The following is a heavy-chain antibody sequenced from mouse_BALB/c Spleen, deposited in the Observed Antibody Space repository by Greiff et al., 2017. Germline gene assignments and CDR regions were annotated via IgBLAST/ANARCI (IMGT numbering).Heavy chain of an antibody. CDR3: ARWDYYGSSRDY. CDR2: INPSTGYT. Sequence: QVQLQQSGAELAKPGASVKMSCKASGYTFTSYWMHWVKQRPGQGLEWIGYINPSTGYTEYNQKFTDKAKLTADKSSSTAYMQLSSLTSEDSAVFYCARWDYYGSSRDYWGQGTTLTVSS. V-gene: IGHV1-7*01. CDR1: GYTFTSYW. D-gene: IGHD1-1*01. J-gene: IGHJ2*01.